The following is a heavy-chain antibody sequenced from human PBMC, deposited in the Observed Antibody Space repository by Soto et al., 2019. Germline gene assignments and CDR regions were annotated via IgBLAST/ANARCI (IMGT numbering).Heavy chain of an antibody. J-gene: IGHJ4*02. CDR2: ISDDGSEE. D-gene: IGHD1-26*01. CDR1: GFIFSDFG. Sequence: QVHLVESGGGVVQPGTSLRLSCAASGFIFSDFGMHWVRQTPGRGLEWVADISDDGSEENYADSVKGRFTISRDNSNNTLSPEMGSLRAEDTAVYYCARQSDGWEHYYFVYWGQGTRLTVSS. V-gene: IGHV3-30*03. CDR3: ARQSDGWEHYYFVY.